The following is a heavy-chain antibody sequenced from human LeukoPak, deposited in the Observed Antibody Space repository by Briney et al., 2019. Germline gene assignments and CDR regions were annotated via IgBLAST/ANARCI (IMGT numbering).Heavy chain of an antibody. CDR2: VSGSGRST. Sequence: GGSLRLSCTASGFKFDDYGMTWVRQAPGKGLEWVSDVSGSGRSTYYADSVKGRFTISRDNSKNTLYLQMNSLRGEDTAVYYCAKASSSSVPNTYFDYWGQGSLVTVSS. CDR1: GFKFDDYG. J-gene: IGHJ4*02. CDR3: AKASSSSVPNTYFDY. V-gene: IGHV3-23*01. D-gene: IGHD6-6*01.